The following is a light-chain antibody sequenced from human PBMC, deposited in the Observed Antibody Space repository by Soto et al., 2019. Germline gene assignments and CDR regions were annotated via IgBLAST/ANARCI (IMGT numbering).Light chain of an antibody. CDR3: QHYNSYSWT. CDR2: DAS. V-gene: IGKV1-5*01. Sequence: DIQMTQSPSTLSASVGDRVTITCRASQSISSWLAWYQQKPGKAPKLLIYDASSLESGVPSRFSGSGSGTEFPLTSSLLQPDYFANYYYQHYNSYSWTFGQGTKVEIK. CDR1: QSISSW. J-gene: IGKJ1*01.